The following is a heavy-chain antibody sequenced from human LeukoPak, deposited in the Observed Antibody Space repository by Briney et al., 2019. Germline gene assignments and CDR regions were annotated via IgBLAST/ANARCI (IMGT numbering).Heavy chain of an antibody. V-gene: IGHV4-59*01. J-gene: IGHJ3*02. CDR3: ASGPAFDI. CDR2: IYYSGST. CDR1: GGSISSYY. Sequence: SETLSLTCTVSGGSISSYYWIWIRQPPGKGLEWIGYIYYSGSTNYNPSLKSRVTISVDTSKNQFSLKLSSVTAADTAVYYCASGPAFDIWGQGTMVTVSS.